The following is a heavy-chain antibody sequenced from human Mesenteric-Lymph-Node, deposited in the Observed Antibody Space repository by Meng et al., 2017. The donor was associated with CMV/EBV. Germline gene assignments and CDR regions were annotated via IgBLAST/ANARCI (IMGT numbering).Heavy chain of an antibody. CDR2: IYYTGST. CDR1: GDSVSNDDDY. V-gene: IGHV4-61*08. CDR3: ARGSLSGYRPYCSSTSCYRPFDY. J-gene: IGHJ4*02. Sequence: GSLRLSCTVSGDSVSNDDDYWSWIRQPPGRGLEWIGYIYYTGSTNYNPSLKSRVTISVDTSKNQFSLKLRSVTAADTAVYYCARGSLSGYRPYCSSTSCYRPFDYWGQGTLVTVSS. D-gene: IGHD2-2*01.